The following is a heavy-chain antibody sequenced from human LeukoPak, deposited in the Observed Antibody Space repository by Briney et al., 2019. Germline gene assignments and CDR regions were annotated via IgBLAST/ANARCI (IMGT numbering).Heavy chain of an antibody. CDR1: GFTFSNYA. CDR2: ISYDGSNK. V-gene: IGHV3-30-3*01. J-gene: IGHJ4*02. Sequence: GGSLRLSCAASGFTFSNYAMHWVRQAPGKGLEWVAVISYDGSNKYYADSVKGRFTISRDNSKNTLYLQMNSLRAEDTAVYYCARDNNGDYWGQGTLVTVSS. CDR3: ARDNNGDY. D-gene: IGHD1/OR15-1a*01.